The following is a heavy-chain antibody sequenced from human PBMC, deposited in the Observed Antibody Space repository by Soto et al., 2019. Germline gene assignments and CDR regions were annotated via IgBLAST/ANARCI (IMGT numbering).Heavy chain of an antibody. Sequence: QVQLVQSGAEVKKPGASVNVSCKASGYSFTSYYMNWVRQAPGQGLEWVGMIDPSDDSTNYAQIFQDRVTITRDTSTSTVYMELSSLRSEDTAVYYCARGRYSKSSSLGYWGQGSLVTVSS. J-gene: IGHJ4*02. CDR2: IDPSDDST. V-gene: IGHV1-46*01. CDR3: ARGRYSKSSSLGY. D-gene: IGHD6-6*01. CDR1: GYSFTSYY.